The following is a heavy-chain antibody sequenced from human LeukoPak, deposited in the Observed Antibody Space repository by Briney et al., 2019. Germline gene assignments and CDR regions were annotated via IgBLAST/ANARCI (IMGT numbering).Heavy chain of an antibody. J-gene: IGHJ3*02. CDR1: GYTFTSYG. CDR3: ASFRWELLKAFDI. Sequence: GASVKVSCKASGYTFTSYGISWVRQAPGQGLEWMGWISAYNGNTNYAQKLQGRVTMTTNTSTSTAYMELRSLRSDDTAVYYCASFRWELLKAFDIWGQGTMVTVSS. V-gene: IGHV1-18*01. D-gene: IGHD1-26*01. CDR2: ISAYNGNT.